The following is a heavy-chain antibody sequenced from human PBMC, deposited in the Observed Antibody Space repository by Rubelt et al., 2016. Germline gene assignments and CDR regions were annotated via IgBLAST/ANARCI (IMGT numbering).Heavy chain of an antibody. J-gene: IGHJ5*02. D-gene: IGHD3-10*01. CDR1: GFTFSNYD. Sequence: EVQLLESGGGLVQPGGSLRLSCAASGFTFSNYDMNWVRQAPGKGLECVSTISDNGFIIYYADSVKGRFTISSDNSKNTPYLQMNSLTAEDTALYYGTKWAGSYTSGRWTDAWGQGTLVTVSP. CDR3: TKWAGSYTSGRWTDA. V-gene: IGHV3-23*01. CDR2: ISDNGFII.